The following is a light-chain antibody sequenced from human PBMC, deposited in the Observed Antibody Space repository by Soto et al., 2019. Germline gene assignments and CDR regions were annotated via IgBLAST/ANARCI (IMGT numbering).Light chain of an antibody. CDR1: SSDVGGYNY. CDR3: SSYTSSSTSHVV. CDR2: EVS. Sequence: QSALTQPASVSGSPGQSITISCTGTSSDVGGYNYVSWYQQHPGKAPKLMIYEVSNRPSGVSNRFSGSKSGNTASLTNSGLQAEDEADYYCSSYTSSSTSHVVFGGGTKLTVL. J-gene: IGLJ2*01. V-gene: IGLV2-14*01.